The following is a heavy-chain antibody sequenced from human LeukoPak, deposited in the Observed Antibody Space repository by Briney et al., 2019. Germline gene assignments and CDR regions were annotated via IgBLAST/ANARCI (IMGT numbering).Heavy chain of an antibody. CDR1: GFTFSSYS. V-gene: IGHV3-21*01. Sequence: GRSLRLSCAASGFTFSSYSMNWVRQAPGKGLEWVSSISSSSSYIYYADSVKGRFTISRDNAKNSLYLQMNSLRAEDTAVYYCARAGGYCSSTSCPGAFDIWGQGTMVTVSS. J-gene: IGHJ3*02. CDR3: ARAGGYCSSTSCPGAFDI. D-gene: IGHD2-2*01. CDR2: ISSSSSYI.